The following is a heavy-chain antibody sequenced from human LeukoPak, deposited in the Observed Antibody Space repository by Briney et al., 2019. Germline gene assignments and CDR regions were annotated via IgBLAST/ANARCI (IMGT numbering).Heavy chain of an antibody. V-gene: IGHV3-23*01. D-gene: IGHD1-26*01. CDR2: ISGSGGST. Sequence: QSGGSLRLSCAASGFTFRSYAMSWVRQAPGKGLGWVSAISGSGGSTYYADSVKGRFTISRDNSKNTLYLQMNSLRAEDTAVYYCAKARRVGATFDYWGQGTLVTVSS. CDR1: GFTFRSYA. J-gene: IGHJ4*02. CDR3: AKARRVGATFDY.